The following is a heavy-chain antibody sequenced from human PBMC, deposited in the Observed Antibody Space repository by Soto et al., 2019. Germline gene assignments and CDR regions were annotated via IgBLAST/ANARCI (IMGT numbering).Heavy chain of an antibody. CDR2: IYYSGST. Sequence: PSETLSLTCTVSGGSISSSSYYWGWIRQPPGKGLEWIGSIYYSGSTYHNPPLKSRVTISKDTSKNQFSLKLSSVTAADTAVFYGAVGSSGFYYIYWGQGIQVTVSS. CDR3: AVGSSGFYYIY. D-gene: IGHD1-26*01. V-gene: IGHV4-39*01. J-gene: IGHJ4*02. CDR1: GGSISSSSYY.